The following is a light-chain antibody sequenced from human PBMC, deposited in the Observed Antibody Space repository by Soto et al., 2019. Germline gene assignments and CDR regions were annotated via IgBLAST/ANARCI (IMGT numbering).Light chain of an antibody. Sequence: DIQMTQSPSALSESVGDRVTITCRASQYVDTYLNWYQQKPGKAPKLLIYGASSLQSGVPSRFSGFGSWTDVTLTISSLQPEDSATYYCQQSYRTPRAFGQGTKVEVK. CDR3: QQSYRTPRA. V-gene: IGKV1-39*01. J-gene: IGKJ1*01. CDR1: QYVDTY. CDR2: GAS.